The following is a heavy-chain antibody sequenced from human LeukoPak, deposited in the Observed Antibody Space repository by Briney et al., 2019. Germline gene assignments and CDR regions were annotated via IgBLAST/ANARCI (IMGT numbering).Heavy chain of an antibody. CDR2: ISGDGGST. CDR3: AKDWGSGLGH. J-gene: IGHJ4*02. D-gene: IGHD6-19*01. Sequence: GGSLRVSCAASGFTFYDYAMDWVRPAPGKGREWVSLISGDGGSTYYADSVKGRITISRDNSKNSLYLQMNSLRTEDTALYYCAKDWGSGLGHWGQGTLVTVSS. CDR1: GFTFYDYA. V-gene: IGHV3-43*02.